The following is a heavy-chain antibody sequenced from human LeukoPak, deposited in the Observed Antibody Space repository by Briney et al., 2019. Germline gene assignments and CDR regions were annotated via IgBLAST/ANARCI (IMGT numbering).Heavy chain of an antibody. CDR1: GFAFSSYS. V-gene: IGHV3-21*04. CDR3: AKGKEGDYYDSSGYGAFDI. CDR2: ISASSNYI. J-gene: IGHJ3*02. Sequence: GGSLRLSCAASGFAFSSYSMSWVRQAPGKGLEWVSSISASSNYIYYADSVKGRFTISRDNAKNSLYLQMNSLRAEDTALYYCAKGKEGDYYDSSGYGAFDIWGQGTMVTVSS. D-gene: IGHD3-22*01.